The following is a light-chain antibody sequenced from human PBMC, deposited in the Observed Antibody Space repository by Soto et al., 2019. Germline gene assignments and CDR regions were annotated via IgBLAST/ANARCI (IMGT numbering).Light chain of an antibody. CDR1: QSIGPW. Sequence: DIQMTQSPSTLSASVGDTVTITCRASQSIGPWLAWYQQKPGRAPKLLIYKASSLESGVPLRFIGSGSGTDFPLTISSLQSVDFATYYCQQYHSYSSFGQGTKVEIK. V-gene: IGKV1-5*03. CDR3: QQYHSYSS. J-gene: IGKJ1*01. CDR2: KAS.